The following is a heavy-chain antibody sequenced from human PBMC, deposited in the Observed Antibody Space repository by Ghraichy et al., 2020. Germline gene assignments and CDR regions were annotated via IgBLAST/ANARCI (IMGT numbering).Heavy chain of an antibody. J-gene: IGHJ6*02. CDR3: ARDGAPPYYYYGMDV. CDR2: IYSGGST. V-gene: IGHV3-53*01. Sequence: GGSLRLSCAASGFTVSSNYMSWVRQAPGKGLEWVSVIYSGGSTYYADSVKGRFTISRDNSNNTLYLQMNSLRAEDTAVYYCARDGAPPYYYYGMDVWGQGTTVTVSS. CDR1: GFTVSSNY.